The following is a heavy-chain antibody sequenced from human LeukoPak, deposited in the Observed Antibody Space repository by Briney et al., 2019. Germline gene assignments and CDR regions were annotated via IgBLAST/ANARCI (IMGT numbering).Heavy chain of an antibody. CDR1: GYTLTSYY. CDR3: ATRLDLSSWYYTPPVYYYYMDV. Sequence: ASVKVSCKASGYTLTSYYMHWVRQAPGQGLEWMAIISPSGGSTFYAQKFQGRVTMTRDMSTSTVYMELSSLRSEDTAVYYCATRLDLSSWYYTPPVYYYYMDVWGKGTTVTVSS. D-gene: IGHD6-13*01. J-gene: IGHJ6*03. V-gene: IGHV1-46*01. CDR2: ISPSGGST.